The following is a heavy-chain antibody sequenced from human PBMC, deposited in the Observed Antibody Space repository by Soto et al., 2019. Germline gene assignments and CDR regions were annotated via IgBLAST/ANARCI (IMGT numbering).Heavy chain of an antibody. Sequence: KTSETLSLTCAVSGGSISSGGYSWSWIRQPPGNGLEWIGYIDQSGSTYYNPSLKSRVTISVDRSKNQFSLRLSSVTAADTAVYYCARSRYIYGADAFDIWGLGTMVTVSS. V-gene: IGHV4-30-2*01. CDR3: ARSRYIYGADAFDI. CDR1: GGSISSGGYS. CDR2: IDQSGST. D-gene: IGHD5-18*01. J-gene: IGHJ3*02.